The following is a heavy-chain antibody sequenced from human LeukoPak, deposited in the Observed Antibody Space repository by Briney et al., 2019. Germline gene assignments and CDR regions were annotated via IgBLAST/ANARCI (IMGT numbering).Heavy chain of an antibody. CDR1: GGSISSGGYY. CDR3: AGCKGATVTNFDS. D-gene: IGHD4-17*01. V-gene: IGHV4-31*03. CDR2: IYYSGST. J-gene: IGHJ4*02. Sequence: SETLSLTCTVSGGSISSGGYYWSWIRQHPGKGLEWIGYIYYSGSTYYNPSLKSRVTISVDTSKNQFSLKLSSVTAADTAVYYCAGCKGATVTNFDSWGQGTLVTVSS.